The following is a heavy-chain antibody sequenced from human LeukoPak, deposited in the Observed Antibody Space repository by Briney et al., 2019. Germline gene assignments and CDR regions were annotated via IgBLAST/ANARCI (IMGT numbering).Heavy chain of an antibody. Sequence: SETLSLTCAVYGGSFSGYYWSWIRQPPGKGLEWIGEINHSGSTNYNPSLKSRVTISVDTPKNQFSLKLSSVTAADTAVYYCARHPAMVRHKDSDYWGQGTLVTVSS. CDR1: GGSFSGYY. V-gene: IGHV4-34*01. D-gene: IGHD3-10*01. CDR2: INHSGST. CDR3: ARHPAMVRHKDSDY. J-gene: IGHJ4*02.